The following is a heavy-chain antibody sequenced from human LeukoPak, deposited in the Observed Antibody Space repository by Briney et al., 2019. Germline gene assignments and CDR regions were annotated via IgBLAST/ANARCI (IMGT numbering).Heavy chain of an antibody. CDR2: LDPEDGET. D-gene: IGHD1-20*01. J-gene: IGHJ6*03. CDR1: GYTLTELS. V-gene: IGHV1-24*01. CDR3: AATFRYNWNYDYYYYMDV. Sequence: ASVKVSCKVSGYTLTELSMHWVRQAPGEGLEWMGGLDPEDGETIYAQKFQGRVTMTEDTSTDTAYMELSSLRSEDTAVYYCAATFRYNWNYDYYYYMDVWGKGTTVTVSS.